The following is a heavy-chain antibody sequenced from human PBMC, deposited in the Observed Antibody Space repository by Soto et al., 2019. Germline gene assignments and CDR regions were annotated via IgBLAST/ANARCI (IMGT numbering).Heavy chain of an antibody. V-gene: IGHV4-4*02. J-gene: IGHJ5*02. CDR1: GGSISSSNW. D-gene: IGHD6-19*01. Sequence: PSETLSLTCAVSGGSISSSNWWSWVRQPPGKGLEWIGEIYHSGSTNYNPSLKSRVTISVDKSKNQFSLKLSSVTAADTAVYYCARDGVTVVAGTGVFDPWGQGTLVTVSS. CDR2: IYHSGST. CDR3: ARDGVTVVAGTGVFDP.